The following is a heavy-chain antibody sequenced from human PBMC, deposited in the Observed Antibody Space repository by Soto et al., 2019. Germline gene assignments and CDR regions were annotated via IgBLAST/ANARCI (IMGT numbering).Heavy chain of an antibody. CDR1: GFSLSTSGMR. Sequence: SGPTLVNPXQTLTLTCTFSGFSLSTSGMRVSWIRQPPGKALEWLARIDWDDDKFYSTSLRTRLTISKDTSKNQVVLTMTNMDPVDTATYYCAKTGTDGSWFDPWGQGTLVTVSS. CDR2: IDWDDDK. D-gene: IGHD5-12*01. V-gene: IGHV2-70*04. J-gene: IGHJ5*02. CDR3: AKTGTDGSWFDP.